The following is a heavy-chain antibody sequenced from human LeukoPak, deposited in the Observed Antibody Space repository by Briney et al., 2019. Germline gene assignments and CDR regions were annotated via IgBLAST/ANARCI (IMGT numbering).Heavy chain of an antibody. CDR1: GFTFGDYG. J-gene: IGHJ4*02. CDR3: ARDRGPRTGFMVREAYDY. CDR2: INTDGSIT. V-gene: IGHV3-74*01. Sequence: GGSLRLSCAASGFTFGDYGIHWVRQAPGKGLVWVSRINTDGSITNYADSVKGRFTISRDNAKNTLYLQMSSLRAEDTAVYYCARDRGPRTGFMVREAYDYWGQGTLVTVSS. D-gene: IGHD3-10*01.